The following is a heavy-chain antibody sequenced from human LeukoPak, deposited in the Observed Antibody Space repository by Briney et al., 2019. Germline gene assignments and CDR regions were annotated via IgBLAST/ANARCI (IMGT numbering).Heavy chain of an antibody. J-gene: IGHJ4*02. Sequence: GGSLRLSCAVSGFTFSNYWMSWVRQAPGKGLEWVANIKEDGSEKDYVDSVKGRFTISRDNAKNSVYLQMNSLRAEDTAVYYCARIAVADSFDYWGQGTLVTVSS. V-gene: IGHV3-7*01. CDR1: GFTFSNYW. CDR2: IKEDGSEK. CDR3: ARIAVADSFDY. D-gene: IGHD6-19*01.